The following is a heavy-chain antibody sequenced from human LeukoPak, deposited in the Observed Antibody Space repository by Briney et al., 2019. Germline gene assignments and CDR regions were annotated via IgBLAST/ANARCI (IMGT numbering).Heavy chain of an antibody. CDR3: AIQFCSRTSCRFDP. V-gene: IGHV3-11*01. D-gene: IGHD2-2*01. Sequence: GGSLRLSCAASGFILTHYYMSWIRQAPGKGLEWVSYISADGTVKYYTDSVKGRFTISSDNAKNSLYLQMNSLRAEDTGLYFCAIQFCSRTSCRFDPWGQGTLVTVSS. CDR1: GFILTHYY. J-gene: IGHJ5*02. CDR2: ISADGTVK.